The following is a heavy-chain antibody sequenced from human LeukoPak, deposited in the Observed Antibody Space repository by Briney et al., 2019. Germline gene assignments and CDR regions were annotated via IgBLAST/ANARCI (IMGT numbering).Heavy chain of an antibody. J-gene: IGHJ6*02. Sequence: ASVKVSCRAAGYTFTGHYIHWVRQAPGQGLEWMGWINSNSGGTNYAQNFQGRVTMTRDTSVSTAYMELSRLRSDDTAVYYCARDHGHTAMDNYYYYYGMDVWGQGTTVTVSS. CDR3: ARDHGHTAMDNYYYYYGMDV. CDR1: GYTFTGHY. CDR2: INSNSGGT. D-gene: IGHD5-18*01. V-gene: IGHV1-2*02.